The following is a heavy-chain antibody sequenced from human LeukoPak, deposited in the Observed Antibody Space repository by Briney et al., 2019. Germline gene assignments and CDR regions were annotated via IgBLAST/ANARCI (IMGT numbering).Heavy chain of an antibody. CDR2: ISSSSRYI. Sequence: GGSLRLSCAASGFTFSSYNMNWVRQAPGKGLEWVSSISSSSRYIYYADSVKGRFTISRDNAKDSLYLKMNSLRGEDTAVYYCASSYFDSGGKPYSDYWGQGTLVTVSS. D-gene: IGHD4-23*01. CDR1: GFTFSSYN. V-gene: IGHV3-21*01. CDR3: ASSYFDSGGKPYSDY. J-gene: IGHJ4*02.